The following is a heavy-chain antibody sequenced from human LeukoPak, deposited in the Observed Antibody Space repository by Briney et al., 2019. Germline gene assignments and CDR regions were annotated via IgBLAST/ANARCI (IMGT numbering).Heavy chain of an antibody. J-gene: IGHJ4*02. CDR2: IFSSGST. V-gene: IGHV4-39*01. CDR1: GGSISVYTAYY. D-gene: IGHD5-18*01. Sequence: SETLSLTCTVFGGSISVYTAYYWGWIRQPPGKGLEWIGGIFSSGSTYYNPSLKSRVTISVDTSKNRFSLKLSSVTAADTAVYFCARSRGYSYAQDYWGQGTLVTVSS. CDR3: ARSRGYSYAQDY.